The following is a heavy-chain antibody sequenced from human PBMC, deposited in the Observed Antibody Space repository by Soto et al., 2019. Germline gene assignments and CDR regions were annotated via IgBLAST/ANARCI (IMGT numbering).Heavy chain of an antibody. CDR2: IYYSGST. CDR1: GGSISSGGYY. Sequence: QVQLQESGPGLVKPSQTLSLTCTVSGGSISSGGYYWSWIRQHPGKGLEWIGYIYYSGSTYYNPSLKSRVTISVDTSKNPFSLKLSSVTAADTAVYYCASRRQIIAAAGIQDYYFDYWGQGTLVTVSS. D-gene: IGHD6-13*01. J-gene: IGHJ4*02. CDR3: ASRRQIIAAAGIQDYYFDY. V-gene: IGHV4-31*03.